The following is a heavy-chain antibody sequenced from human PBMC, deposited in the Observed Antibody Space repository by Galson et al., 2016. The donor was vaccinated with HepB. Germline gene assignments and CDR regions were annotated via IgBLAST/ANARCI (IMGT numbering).Heavy chain of an antibody. V-gene: IGHV3-23*01. D-gene: IGHD1-26*01. CDR2: ISGSGVRT. CDR3: ARDAVSGNYYFLDY. Sequence: SLRLSCAASGFTFRSYAMNWVRQAPGKGLEWVSAISGSGVRTYYADSVKGRFTISRDNSKKTLYLQMNSLRADDTAVYYCARDAVSGNYYFLDYWGQGTLVTVSS. CDR1: GFTFRSYA. J-gene: IGHJ4*02.